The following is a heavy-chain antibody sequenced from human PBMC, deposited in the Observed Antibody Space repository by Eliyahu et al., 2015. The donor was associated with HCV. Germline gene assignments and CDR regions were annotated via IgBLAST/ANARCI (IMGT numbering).Heavy chain of an antibody. Sequence: EVQLVQSGAEVKKPGESLKISCKGSGYSFTTYWIGWVRQMPGKGPGWRGGIYPADSDTRYSPSFQGQVTISADKSISTAYLQWKSLKASDTAMYYCARHGGGRYSAYPADYWGQGTLVTVSS. J-gene: IGHJ4*02. CDR1: GYSFTTYW. CDR2: IYPADSDT. D-gene: IGHD5-12*01. V-gene: IGHV5-51*01. CDR3: ARHGGGRYSAYPADY.